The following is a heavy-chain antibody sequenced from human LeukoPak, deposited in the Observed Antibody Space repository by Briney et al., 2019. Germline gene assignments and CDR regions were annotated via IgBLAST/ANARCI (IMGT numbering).Heavy chain of an antibody. CDR3: AKERITMVRGVIRSDIFDY. CDR1: GFTFSSYG. CDR2: ISYDGSNK. D-gene: IGHD3-10*01. J-gene: IGHJ4*02. V-gene: IGHV3-30*18. Sequence: PRRSLRLSCAASGFTFSSYGMHWVRQAPGKGLEWVAVISYDGSNKYYADSVKGRFTISRDNSKNTLYLQMNSLRAEDTAVYYCAKERITMVRGVIRSDIFDYWGQGTLVTVSS.